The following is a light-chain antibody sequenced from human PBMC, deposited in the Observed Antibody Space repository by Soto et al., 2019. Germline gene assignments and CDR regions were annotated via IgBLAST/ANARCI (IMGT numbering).Light chain of an antibody. J-gene: IGKJ1*01. V-gene: IGKV1-39*01. CDR3: QQSYSTPRT. CDR2: AAS. Sequence: DIQMTQSPSSLSAPVGDRVTITCRASQSIRTNLNWYQQKQGKAPKLLIYAASSSQSGVPLRFSGSGSGTDFTLTISSLQPEDFAIYYCQQSYSTPRTFGEGTKVDI. CDR1: QSIRTN.